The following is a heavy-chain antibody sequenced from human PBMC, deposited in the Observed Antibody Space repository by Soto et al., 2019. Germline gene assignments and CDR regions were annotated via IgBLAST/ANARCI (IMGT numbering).Heavy chain of an antibody. V-gene: IGHV3-23*01. D-gene: IGHD5-18*01. J-gene: IGHJ4*02. CDR1: GFTFSSYA. CDR2: ISGSGGNT. CDR3: AKVDTAMVIRPFFDY. Sequence: EVQLLESGGGLVQPGGSLRLSCAASGFTFSSYAMSWVRQAPGKGLEWVSAISGSGGNTYYADSVKGRFTISRDNSKNTLYLQMNSRRAEDTAVYYCAKVDTAMVIRPFFDYWGQGTLVTVSS.